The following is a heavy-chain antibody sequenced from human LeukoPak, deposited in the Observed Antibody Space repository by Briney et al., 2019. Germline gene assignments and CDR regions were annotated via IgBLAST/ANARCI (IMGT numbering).Heavy chain of an antibody. V-gene: IGHV3-11*01. D-gene: IGHD3-10*01. Sequence: PGGSLRLSCAASGFAFGAHYMSWLRQAPGKRPEWISYISSNGGDIAYADSVKGRFTISRDNAKSTLHLQMNSLRVEDTAVYHCVRHSGRAGGQWGQGTLIAVSS. CDR3: VRHSGRAGGQ. J-gene: IGHJ4*02. CDR1: GFAFGAHY. CDR2: ISSNGGDI.